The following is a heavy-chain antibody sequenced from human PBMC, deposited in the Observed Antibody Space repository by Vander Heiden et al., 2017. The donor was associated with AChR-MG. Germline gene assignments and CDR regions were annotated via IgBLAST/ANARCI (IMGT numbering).Heavy chain of an antibody. J-gene: IGHJ6*03. CDR3: VRRVQCSSTSCYGYGYMDV. V-gene: IGHV5-51*01. CDR2: VNPGDSAT. CDR1: GYTFTTCW. D-gene: IGHD2-2*01. Sequence: EVQLEQSGAEVREPGESLKISCKASGYTFTTCWIGWVRQMPGKVLEWMGVVNPGDSATTYSPSFQGRVTISADKSTSTAYLQLGSLEASDTGMYYCVRRVQCSSTSCYGYGYMDVWGKGTTVTVSS.